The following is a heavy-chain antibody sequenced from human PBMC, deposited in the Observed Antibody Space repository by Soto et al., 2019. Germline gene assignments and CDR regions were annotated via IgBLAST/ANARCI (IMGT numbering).Heavy chain of an antibody. V-gene: IGHV3-11*06. CDR1: GFTFSDYY. CDR2: SSNSGTFS. J-gene: IGHJ4*02. CDR3: ARSGDNYNRLDY. Sequence: GGSLRLSCEGSGFTFSDYYISWNRQAPGKGLEWISYSSNSGTFSRYADSVKGRFSISRDNTKNLLYLQMNSLRAEDTAVYYCARSGDNYNRLDYWGQGTPVTVSS. D-gene: IGHD1-1*01.